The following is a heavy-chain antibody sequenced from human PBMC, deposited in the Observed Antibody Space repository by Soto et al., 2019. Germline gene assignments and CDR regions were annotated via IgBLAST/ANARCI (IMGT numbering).Heavy chain of an antibody. CDR2: IIPIFGTA. Sequence: QVQLVQSGAEVKKPGSSVKVSCKASGGTFSSYAISWVRQAPGQGLEWMGGIIPIFGTANYAQKFQGRVTITADESTSTAYMELSSLRSEDTAVYYCARGSRTIFGVVIPNYYYYGMDVWGQGTTVPVSS. D-gene: IGHD3-3*01. CDR3: ARGSRTIFGVVIPNYYYYGMDV. CDR1: GGTFSSYA. J-gene: IGHJ6*02. V-gene: IGHV1-69*01.